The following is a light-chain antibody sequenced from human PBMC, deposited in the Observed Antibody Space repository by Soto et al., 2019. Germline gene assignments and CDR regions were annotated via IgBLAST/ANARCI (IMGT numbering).Light chain of an antibody. Sequence: QSVLTQPASVSGSPGQSITISCTGTSSDIGYYNYVSWYQQHPGNAPKLIIYDVTNRPSGVSSRFSGSKSGNTASLTISGLQADDEADYYCSSYTGTNILLFGGGTKVTVL. V-gene: IGLV2-14*03. J-gene: IGLJ3*02. CDR3: SSYTGTNILL. CDR2: DVT. CDR1: SSDIGYYNY.